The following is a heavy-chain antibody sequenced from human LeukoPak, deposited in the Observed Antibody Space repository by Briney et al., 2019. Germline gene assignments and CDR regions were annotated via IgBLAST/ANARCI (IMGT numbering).Heavy chain of an antibody. CDR1: GFTFRNHG. Sequence: PGKSLRLSCAASGFTFRNHGMHWVRQAPGKGLDWVAVIWYDGSDKYYGDSVKGRFTISRGNSKNTLFLQMNSLTAEDTALYYCARDIASRRLDYWGQGTLVSVSS. CDR2: IWYDGSDK. D-gene: IGHD6-6*01. V-gene: IGHV3-33*01. CDR3: ARDIASRRLDY. J-gene: IGHJ4*02.